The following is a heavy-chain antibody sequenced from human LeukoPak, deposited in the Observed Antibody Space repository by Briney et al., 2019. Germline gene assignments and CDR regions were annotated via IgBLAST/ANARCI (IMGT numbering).Heavy chain of an antibody. Sequence: ASVKVSCKASGYTFSSYAMHWVRQAPGQRLEWMGWINAGNGNTKYPQKFQGRVSMTRDTSTSTVYMELSSLTSEDTAVYYCAKALPYSSSWDYYYYAMDVWGQGTTVTVSS. V-gene: IGHV1-3*01. D-gene: IGHD6-13*01. J-gene: IGHJ6*02. CDR1: GYTFSSYA. CDR2: INAGNGNT. CDR3: AKALPYSSSWDYYYYAMDV.